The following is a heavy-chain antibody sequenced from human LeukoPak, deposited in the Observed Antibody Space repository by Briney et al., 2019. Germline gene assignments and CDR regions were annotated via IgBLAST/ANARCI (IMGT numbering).Heavy chain of an antibody. CDR3: ARAGVAAAGIYFDY. D-gene: IGHD6-13*01. CDR1: GYTFTGYY. Sequence: ASVKVSCKASGYTFTGYYMHWVRQAPGQGLEWMGWINPNSGGTNYAQKFQGRVTMTRDTSISTAYMELSRLRSDDTAVYYCARAGVAAAGIYFDYWGQGTLVTVSS. J-gene: IGHJ4*02. CDR2: INPNSGGT. V-gene: IGHV1-2*02.